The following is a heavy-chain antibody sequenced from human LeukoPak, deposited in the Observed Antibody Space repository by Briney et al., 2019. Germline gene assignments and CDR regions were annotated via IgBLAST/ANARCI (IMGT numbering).Heavy chain of an antibody. J-gene: IGHJ4*02. CDR2: IYYSGYT. CDR3: ARGDAQGGPFTDY. CDR1: GGSTSSGDYY. V-gene: IGHV4-30-4*01. Sequence: SETLSLTCTVSGGSTSSGDYYWSWIRQPPGKGLEWIGYIYYSGYTYYNPSLKSRVTISEDTSKNQFSLKVTSVTAADTAVYYCARGDAQGGPFTDYWGQGTLVTVSS. D-gene: IGHD6-25*01.